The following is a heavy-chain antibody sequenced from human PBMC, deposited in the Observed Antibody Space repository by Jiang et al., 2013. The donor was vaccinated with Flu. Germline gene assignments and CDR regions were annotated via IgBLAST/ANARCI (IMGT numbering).Heavy chain of an antibody. CDR1: GDSVSSNSAA. CDR3: ARDQKPYQMGMALAGWFDP. J-gene: IGHJ5*02. D-gene: IGHD6-19*01. CDR2: TYYRSKWYN. Sequence: SQTLSLTCAISGDSVSSNSAAWNWIRQSPSRGLEWLGRTYYRSKWYNDYAVSVKSRIIINPDTSKNQVSLQLNSVTPEDTAVYYCARDQKPYQMGMALAGWFDPWGQGTLVTVSS. V-gene: IGHV6-1*01.